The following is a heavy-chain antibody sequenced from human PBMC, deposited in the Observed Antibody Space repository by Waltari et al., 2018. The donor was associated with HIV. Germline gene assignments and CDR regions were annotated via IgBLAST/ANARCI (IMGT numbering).Heavy chain of an antibody. D-gene: IGHD5-12*01. V-gene: IGHV1-2*02. Sequence: QVKLVQSGAEVKKHGASVKLPCKASGHTFTGYYMHWLRQAPGQGLGWMGWINPNSGGTNYAQKFQGRVTMTRDTSISTAYMELSRLRSDDTAVYYCASRGRGYSGYDYNFDYWGQGTLVTVSS. CDR2: INPNSGGT. CDR3: ASRGRGYSGYDYNFDY. J-gene: IGHJ4*02. CDR1: GHTFTGYY.